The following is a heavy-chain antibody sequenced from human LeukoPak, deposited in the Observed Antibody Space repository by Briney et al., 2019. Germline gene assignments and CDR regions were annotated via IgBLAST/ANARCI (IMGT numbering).Heavy chain of an antibody. D-gene: IGHD3-3*01. V-gene: IGHV4-61*08. CDR3: ARVGATDDFWSGYKSYGMDV. CDR1: GGSISSGGYY. J-gene: IGHJ6*02. Sequence: PSETLSLTCTVSGGSISSGGYYWSWIRQHPGKGLEWIGYIYYSGSTNYNPSLKSRVTISVDTSKNQFSLKLSSVTAADTAVYYCARVGATDDFWSGYKSYGMDVWGQGTTVTVSS. CDR2: IYYSGST.